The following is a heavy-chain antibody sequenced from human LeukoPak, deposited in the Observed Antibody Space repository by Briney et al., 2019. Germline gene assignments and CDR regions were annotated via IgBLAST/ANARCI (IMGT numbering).Heavy chain of an antibody. V-gene: IGHV1-69*04. J-gene: IGHJ4*02. D-gene: IGHD3-10*01. Sequence: GASVKVSCKASGGTFSSYAISWVRQAPGQGLEWMGRIIPILGIANYAQKFQGRVTITADKSTSTAYMELSSLRSEDTAVYYCARAYYGSGSYPDYWGQGTLVTVSS. CDR3: ARAYYGSGSYPDY. CDR2: IIPILGIA. CDR1: GGTFSSYA.